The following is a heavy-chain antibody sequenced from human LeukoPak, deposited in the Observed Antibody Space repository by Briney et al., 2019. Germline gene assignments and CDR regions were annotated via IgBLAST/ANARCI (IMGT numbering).Heavy chain of an antibody. CDR2: ISSSSSYI. CDR3: ARSGVGSVPYYYYMDV. D-gene: IGHD3-3*01. J-gene: IGHJ6*03. V-gene: IGHV3-21*01. CDR1: GFTFSNYA. Sequence: GGSLRLSCAASGFTFSNYAMNWVRQAPGKGLEWVSSISSSSSYIYYADSVKGRFTISRDNARNSLYLQMNSLRAEDTAVYYCARSGVGSVPYYYYMDVWGKGTTVTVSS.